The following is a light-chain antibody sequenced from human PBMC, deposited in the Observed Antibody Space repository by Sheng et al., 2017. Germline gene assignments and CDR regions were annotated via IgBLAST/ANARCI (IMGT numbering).Light chain of an antibody. CDR1: QSISTY. CDR2: VAS. CDR3: QQSYSTPMYT. Sequence: DIQMTQSPSSLSASVGDRVTITCRASQSISTYLNWYQQKPGKAPNLLIYVASTLQSGVPSRFSGSGSGTDFTLTISSLQPEDFATYYCQQSYSTPMYTFGQGTKLEI. J-gene: IGKJ2*01. V-gene: IGKV1-39*01.